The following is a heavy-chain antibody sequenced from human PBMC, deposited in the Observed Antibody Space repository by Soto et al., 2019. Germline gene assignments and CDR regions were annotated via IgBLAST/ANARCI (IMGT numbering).Heavy chain of an antibody. J-gene: IGHJ5*02. CDR2: IYYSGST. D-gene: IGHD3-10*01. CDR1: GGSISSGGYY. CDR3: ARARGDPLITMVRGVLLPRLNWFDP. V-gene: IGHV4-31*03. Sequence: SETLSLTCTVSGGSISSGGYYWSWIRQHPGKGLEWIGYIYYSGSTYYNPSLKSRVTISVDTSKNQFSLKLSSVTAADTAVYYCARARGDPLITMVRGVLLPRLNWFDPWGQGTLVTVS.